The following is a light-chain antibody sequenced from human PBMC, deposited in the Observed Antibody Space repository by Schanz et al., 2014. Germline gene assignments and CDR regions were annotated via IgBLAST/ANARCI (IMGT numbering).Light chain of an antibody. CDR1: ESVNVN. V-gene: IGKV3-15*01. CDR3: QQHDAWPFT. CDR2: GAS. Sequence: ETVMTQSPATLSVSPGDRATLSCRASESVNVNLAWYQQKPGQAPRLLIYGASTRATAFPARFSGSGSGTEFTLTISSLQSEDFAVYLCQQHDAWPFTFGGGTKVEL. J-gene: IGKJ4*01.